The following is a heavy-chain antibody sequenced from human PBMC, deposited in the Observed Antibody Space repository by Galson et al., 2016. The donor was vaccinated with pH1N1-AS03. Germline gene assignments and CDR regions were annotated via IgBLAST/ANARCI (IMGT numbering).Heavy chain of an antibody. CDR3: ATAGNYFDIRRFDY. CDR2: VKGVFRTT. V-gene: IGHV1-69*05. J-gene: IGHJ4*02. Sequence: SVKVSCKASGLTFSSYAISWVRQAPGQGLEWMGGVKGVFRTTNYAQKFQGRIPITMDQSTGTAYMEVSSLRAEDTAVYYCATAGNYFDIRRFDYWGQGTPVTVFS. CDR1: GLTFSSYA. D-gene: IGHD3-9*01.